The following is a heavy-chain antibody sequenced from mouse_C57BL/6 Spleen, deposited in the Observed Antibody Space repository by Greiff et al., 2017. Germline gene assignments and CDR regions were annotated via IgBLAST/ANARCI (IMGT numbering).Heavy chain of an antibody. Sequence: VQLQESGAELVRPGASVTLSCKASGYTFTDYEMHWVKQTPVHGLEWIGAIDPETGGTAYNQKFKGKAILTADKSSSTAYMELRSLTSEDSAVYYCTRFGLYWGQGTTLTVSS. CDR3: TRFGLY. CDR1: GYTFTDYE. CDR2: IDPETGGT. J-gene: IGHJ2*01. V-gene: IGHV1-15*01.